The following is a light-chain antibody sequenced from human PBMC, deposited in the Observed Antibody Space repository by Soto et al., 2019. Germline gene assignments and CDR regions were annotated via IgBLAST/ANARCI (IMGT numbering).Light chain of an antibody. CDR3: QQYGSSPPWT. CDR2: GAS. J-gene: IGKJ1*01. Sequence: EIVMTQYPATLSLSPGERATLSCRASQRVSSSYLAWYQQTPGQAPRLLIYGASSRATGIPDRFSGSGSGTDFTLTISRLEPEDFAVYYCQQYGSSPPWTFGQGTNVAI. CDR1: QRVSSSY. V-gene: IGKV3-20*01.